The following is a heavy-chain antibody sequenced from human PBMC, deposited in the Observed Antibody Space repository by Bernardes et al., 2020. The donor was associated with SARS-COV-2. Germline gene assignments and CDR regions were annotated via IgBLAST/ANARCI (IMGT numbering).Heavy chain of an antibody. J-gene: IGHJ4*02. CDR3: ARRARYCSSTSCWYYFDY. Sequence: SEPLSLTCTVSGGSISSYYWSWIRQPPGKGLEWIGYIYYSGSTNYNPSLESRVTISVDTSKNQFSLKLSSVTAADTAVYYCARRARYCSSTSCWYYFDYWGQGTLVTVSS. CDR1: GGSISSYY. CDR2: IYYSGST. V-gene: IGHV4-59*08. D-gene: IGHD2-2*01.